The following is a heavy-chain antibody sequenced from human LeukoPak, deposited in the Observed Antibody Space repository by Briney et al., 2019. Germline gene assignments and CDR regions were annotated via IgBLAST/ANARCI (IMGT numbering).Heavy chain of an antibody. V-gene: IGHV3-23*01. CDR3: AKSAYYYDSSGYYSIDY. CDR1: GFTFSSYA. Sequence: PGGSLRLSCAASGFTFSSYAMSWVRQAPGKGLEWVSAISGSGGSTYYADSVKGRFTISRDNSKNTLYLQMNSLRAKDTAVYYCAKSAYYYDSSGYYSIDYWGQGTLVTVSS. CDR2: ISGSGGST. D-gene: IGHD3-22*01. J-gene: IGHJ4*02.